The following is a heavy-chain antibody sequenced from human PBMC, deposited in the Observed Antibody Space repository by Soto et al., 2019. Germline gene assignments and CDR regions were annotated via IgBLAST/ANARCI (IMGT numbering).Heavy chain of an antibody. J-gene: IGHJ4*02. V-gene: IGHV4-30-4*01. Sequence: PSETLSLTCTFSGCSISSGDYYLSWIRQPPGKGLEWIGYIYYSGSTYYNPSLKSRVTISVDTSKNQFSLKLSSVTAADTAVYYCAREVDYSNYFDYWGQGTLVTVSS. CDR1: GCSISSGDYY. D-gene: IGHD4-4*01. CDR2: IYYSGST. CDR3: AREVDYSNYFDY.